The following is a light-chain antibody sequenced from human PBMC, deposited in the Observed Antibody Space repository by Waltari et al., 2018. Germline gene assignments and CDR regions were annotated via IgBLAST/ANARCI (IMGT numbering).Light chain of an antibody. V-gene: IGLV1-51*01. CDR1: SSNLGTSL. CDR2: DND. J-gene: IGLJ3*02. Sequence: QSMLTQPPSLSAAPGQMVTISCSGSSSNLGTSLVSWYQQLPGTAPKLLIYDNDNRLSGIPDRFSGSRSGTSATLAITGLQTGDEADYFCASWDYSLSAWVFGGGTNLTVL. CDR3: ASWDYSLSAWV.